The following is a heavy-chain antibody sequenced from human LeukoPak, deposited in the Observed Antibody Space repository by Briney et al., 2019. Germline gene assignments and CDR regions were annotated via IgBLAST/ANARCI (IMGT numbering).Heavy chain of an antibody. CDR2: IYYSGST. CDR3: ARGRYGSQGY. J-gene: IGHJ4*02. CDR1: GGSISSYY. D-gene: IGHD3-9*01. Sequence: PSETLSLTCTVSGGSISSYYWSWIRQPPGKGLEWIGYIYYSGSTNYNPSLKSRVTISVDTSKNQFSLKLSSVTAADTAVYYCARGRYGSQGYWGQGTLVTVSS. V-gene: IGHV4-59*01.